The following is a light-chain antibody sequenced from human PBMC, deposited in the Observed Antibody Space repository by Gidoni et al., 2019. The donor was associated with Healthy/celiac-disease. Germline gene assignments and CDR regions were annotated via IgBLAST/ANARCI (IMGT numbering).Light chain of an antibody. Sequence: DIQMTQSPSSLSASVGDRVTITCQASQDISNYLNWYQQKPGKAPKLLIYDASNLETGVPSRFSGSGSGTDFTFTISSRQPEDSATYYCQQYDNLPLFTFXPXTKVDIK. CDR3: QQYDNLPLFT. CDR1: QDISNY. V-gene: IGKV1-33*01. CDR2: DAS. J-gene: IGKJ3*01.